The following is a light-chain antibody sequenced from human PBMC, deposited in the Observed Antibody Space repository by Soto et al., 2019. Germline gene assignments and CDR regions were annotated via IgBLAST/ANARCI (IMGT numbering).Light chain of an antibody. V-gene: IGLV2-8*01. CDR3: SSYAGSNKIVV. J-gene: IGLJ2*01. CDR2: EVS. CDR1: SSDVGGYNY. Sequence: QSVLAQPPSASGSPGQSVTISCIGTSSDVGGYNYVSWYQQHPGKAPKLMISEVSKRPSGVPDRFSGSKSGNTASLTVSGLQAEDEADYYCSSYAGSNKIVVFGGGTKLTVL.